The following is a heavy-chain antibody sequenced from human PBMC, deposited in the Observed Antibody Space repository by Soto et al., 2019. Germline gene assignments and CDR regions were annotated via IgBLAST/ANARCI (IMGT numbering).Heavy chain of an antibody. Sequence: GGSLRLSCAASGFTFSNAWMNWVRQAPGKGLEWVSSISSSSSYIYYADSVKGRFTISRDNAKNSLYLQMNSLRAEDTAVYYCARGVVAGVSIGYWGQGTLVTVSS. CDR2: ISSSSSYI. V-gene: IGHV3-21*01. CDR1: GFTFSNAW. D-gene: IGHD2-15*01. CDR3: ARGVVAGVSIGY. J-gene: IGHJ4*02.